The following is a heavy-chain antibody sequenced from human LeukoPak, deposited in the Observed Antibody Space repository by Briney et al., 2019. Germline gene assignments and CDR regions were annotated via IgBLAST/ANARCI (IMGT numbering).Heavy chain of an antibody. CDR2: FDPEDGET. Sequence: ASVKVSCKVSGYTLTELSMHWVRQAPGKGLEWMGGFDPEDGETIYAQKFQGRVTMTRDTSTSTVYMELSSLRSEDTAVYYCARDADFWSGYYTSGFDYWGQGTLVTVSS. D-gene: IGHD3-3*01. J-gene: IGHJ4*02. CDR1: GYTLTELS. CDR3: ARDADFWSGYYTSGFDY. V-gene: IGHV1-24*01.